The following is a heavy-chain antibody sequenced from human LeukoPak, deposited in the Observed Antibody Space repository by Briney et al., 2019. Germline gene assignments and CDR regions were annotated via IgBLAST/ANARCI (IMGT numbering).Heavy chain of an antibody. CDR2: MNPNSGNT. J-gene: IGHJ6*02. CDR1: GYTFTSYY. Sequence: GASVKVSCKASGYTFTSYYMHWVRQAPGQGLEWMGWMNPNSGNTGYAQKFQGRVTMTRNTSISTAYMELSSLRSEDTAVYYCARHYYGSGSFQPYYGMDVWGQGTTVTVSS. D-gene: IGHD3-10*01. CDR3: ARHYYGSGSFQPYYGMDV. V-gene: IGHV1-8*02.